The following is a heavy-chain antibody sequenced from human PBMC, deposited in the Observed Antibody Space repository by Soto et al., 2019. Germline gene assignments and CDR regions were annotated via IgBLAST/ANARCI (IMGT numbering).Heavy chain of an antibody. CDR3: ARTRCRRSGCRPNFDC. V-gene: IGHV4-34*01. J-gene: IGHJ4*02. D-gene: IGHD2-15*01. CDR1: GGSFSGYY. Sequence: QVQLQQWGAGLLKPSETLSLTCAVYGGSFSGYYWSWIRQSAGKGLEWIGEINDSGSTNYNPSLKSRVTRSKDTSKNQVSRRLSSLTAAVSALYYCARTRCRRSGCRPNFDCCGQGTLVTVSS. CDR2: INDSGST.